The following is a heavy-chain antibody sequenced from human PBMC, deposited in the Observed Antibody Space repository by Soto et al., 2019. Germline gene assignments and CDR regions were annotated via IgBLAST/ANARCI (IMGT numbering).Heavy chain of an antibody. J-gene: IGHJ3*02. V-gene: IGHV5-51*03. CDR1: GDTFTNYW. Sequence: QLVQSGAEVKKPGESLKISCKGSGDTFTNYWIGWVRQMPGKGLEWMGIIYPDDSDTKYSPSFQGQVTISADKSTSTAYLQWTTLKASDTAMYYCAIFMTAMFGFDIWGQGTMVTVSS. D-gene: IGHD3-3*01. CDR3: AIFMTAMFGFDI. CDR2: IYPDDSDT.